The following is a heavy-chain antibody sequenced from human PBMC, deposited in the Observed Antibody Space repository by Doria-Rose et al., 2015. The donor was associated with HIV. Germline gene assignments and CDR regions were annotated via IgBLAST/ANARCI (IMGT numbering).Heavy chain of an antibody. CDR2: MFSDDER. CDR1: GVSLSSPGMG. J-gene: IGHJ4*02. V-gene: IGHV2-26*01. Sequence: ESGPVLVRPTETLTLTCTVSGVSLSSPGMGVSWIRQPPGKALEWLANMFSDDERSYKTSLKSRLIISRGTSKSQVVLTMTDMDPVDTAAYYCARIKSSRWYHKYYFDFWGQGTLVIVSA. D-gene: IGHD6-13*01. CDR3: ARIKSSRWYHKYYFDF.